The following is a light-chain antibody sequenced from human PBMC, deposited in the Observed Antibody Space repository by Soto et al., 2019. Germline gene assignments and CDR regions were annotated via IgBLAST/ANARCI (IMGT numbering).Light chain of an antibody. Sequence: EIVMTQSPATLSVSPGERATLSCRASQSVSSNLAWYQQKPGQAPRLLIYGASTRATGIAPRFSGSGSGTEFTLTISSLQSEDFAVYYWQQYNNWPPWTFGPGTKADIK. CDR3: QQYNNWPPWT. V-gene: IGKV3-15*01. J-gene: IGKJ3*01. CDR2: GAS. CDR1: QSVSSN.